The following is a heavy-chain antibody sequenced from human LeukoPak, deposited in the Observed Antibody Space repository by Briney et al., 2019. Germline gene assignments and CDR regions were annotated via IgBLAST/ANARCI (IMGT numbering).Heavy chain of an antibody. V-gene: IGHV4-4*07. Sequence: SETLSLTCTISGGSISSYYWSWIRQPAGKGLEWIGRIYTGGSTNYNPSLKSRVTMSVDTSKNQFSLKLSSVTAADTAVYYCAREDSSGYYEPFDYWGQGTLVTVSS. J-gene: IGHJ4*02. CDR1: GGSISSYY. D-gene: IGHD3-22*01. CDR3: AREDSSGYYEPFDY. CDR2: IYTGGST.